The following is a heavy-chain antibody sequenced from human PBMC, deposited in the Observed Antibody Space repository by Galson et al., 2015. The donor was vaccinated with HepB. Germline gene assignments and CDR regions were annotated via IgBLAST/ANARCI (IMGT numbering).Heavy chain of an antibody. D-gene: IGHD3-3*02. CDR1: GFTFTSSA. J-gene: IGHJ3*02. CDR3: AAERPSKAGAFDI. V-gene: IGHV1-58*01. CDR2: IVVGSGTT. Sequence: SVKVSCKASGFTFTSSAVQWVRQARGQRLEWIGWIVVGSGTTNYAQKFQERVTITTDMSTSTAYMELSSLRSEDTAVYYFAAERPSKAGAFDIWGQGTMVTVSS.